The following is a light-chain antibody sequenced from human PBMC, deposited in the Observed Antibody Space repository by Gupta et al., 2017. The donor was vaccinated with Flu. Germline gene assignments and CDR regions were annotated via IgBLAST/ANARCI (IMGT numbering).Light chain of an antibody. CDR1: QSVLYSSNNNNY. CDR2: WAS. J-gene: IGKJ1*01. Sequence: DIVTTQSPDSLAVSLGERATINCKSSQSVLYSSNNNNYLAWYQQKPGQPPRLLIYWASSRGSGVPDRFSGSGSGTDFTLTISSLQAEDVAVYYCQQHYSAPQTFGQGTKVEIK. V-gene: IGKV4-1*01. CDR3: QQHYSAPQT.